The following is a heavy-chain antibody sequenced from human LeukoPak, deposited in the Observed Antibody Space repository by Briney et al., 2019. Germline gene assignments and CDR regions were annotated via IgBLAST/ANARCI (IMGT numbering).Heavy chain of an antibody. J-gene: IGHJ4*02. Sequence: GGSLRLSCAASGITFSSSAMGWVRQAPGKGLEWLSTISGSGDNTYYADSVKGRFTVSRDNSKNTLYLQMNGLRAEDTAVYYCAARPPIVVGGPFDYWGQGTLVTVSS. D-gene: IGHD3-22*01. V-gene: IGHV3-23*01. CDR2: ISGSGDNT. CDR1: GITFSSSA. CDR3: AARPPIVVGGPFDY.